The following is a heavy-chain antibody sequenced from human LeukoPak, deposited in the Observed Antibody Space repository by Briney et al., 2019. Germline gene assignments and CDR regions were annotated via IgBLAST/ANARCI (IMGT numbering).Heavy chain of an antibody. J-gene: IGHJ5*02. D-gene: IGHD3-22*01. CDR1: GGTFSSYA. Sequence: ASVKVSCKASGGTFSSYAISWVRQAPGQGLEWMGGIIPIFGTANYAQKFQGRVTITTDESTSTAYMELSSLRSEDTAVYYCARVPYDSSGYYLFRPRVWFDPWGQGTLVTVSS. CDR2: IIPIFGTA. V-gene: IGHV1-69*05. CDR3: ARVPYDSSGYYLFRPRVWFDP.